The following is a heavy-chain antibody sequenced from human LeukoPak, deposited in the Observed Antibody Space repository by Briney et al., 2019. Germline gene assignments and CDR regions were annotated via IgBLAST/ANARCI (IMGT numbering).Heavy chain of an antibody. J-gene: IGHJ6*02. Sequence: SETLSLTCTVSGGSISSYYWSWIRQPPGKGLEWIGYIYYSGSTNYNPSLKSRVTISVDTSKNQFSLKLSSVTAAGTAVYYCARDKLVPVSGAYYGMDVWGQGTTVTVSS. CDR2: IYYSGST. D-gene: IGHD6-6*01. V-gene: IGHV4-59*01. CDR3: ARDKLVPVSGAYYGMDV. CDR1: GGSISSYY.